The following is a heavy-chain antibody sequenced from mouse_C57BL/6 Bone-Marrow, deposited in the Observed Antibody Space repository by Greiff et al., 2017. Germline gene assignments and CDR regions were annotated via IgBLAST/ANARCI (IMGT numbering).Heavy chain of an antibody. CDR3: ANIHYDFAVAV. CDR2: IDPSDSDT. CDR1: GYTFTSYW. J-gene: IGHJ1*01. V-gene: IGHV1-74*01. Sequence: VQLQQPGAELVKPGASVKVSCKASGYTFTSYWMHWVKQRPGQGLEWIGRIDPSDSDTNYNQKFKGKATVTVDKSSSTAYLQLSSLTSEDSAVYYCANIHYDFAVAVWGPGTTVTVSS. D-gene: IGHD2-4*01.